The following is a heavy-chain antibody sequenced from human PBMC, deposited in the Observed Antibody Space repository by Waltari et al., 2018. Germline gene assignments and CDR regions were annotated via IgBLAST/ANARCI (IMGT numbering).Heavy chain of an antibody. CDR2: IKQDGSEK. V-gene: IGHV3-7*01. Sequence: EVQLVESGGGLAQPGGSLRLSCAASGLSFSNYWMTWVRQASGKEPERVANIKQDGSEKYYMDSVKGRFTISRDNAKNSLYLQMNNLRVEDTAVYYCTRGGRDSSWYWRDWGQGTLVTVSS. J-gene: IGHJ4*02. D-gene: IGHD6-13*01. CDR3: TRGGRDSSWYWRD. CDR1: GLSFSNYW.